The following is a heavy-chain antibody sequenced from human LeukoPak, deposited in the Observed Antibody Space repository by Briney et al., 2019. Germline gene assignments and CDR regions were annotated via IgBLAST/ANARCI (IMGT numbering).Heavy chain of an antibody. D-gene: IGHD4-17*01. CDR1: GFTFSSYG. J-gene: IGHJ4*02. CDR2: LRYDGGNK. CDR3: AKDLYNGDYDGDFDY. Sequence: GGSLRLSCAASGFTFSSYGMHWVRQAPGRGLEWVAYLRYDGGNKYYADFVKGRFTISRDNSKKTLFLQMNSLRAEDTAVYYCAKDLYNGDYDGDFDYWGQGTLVTVSS. V-gene: IGHV3-30*02.